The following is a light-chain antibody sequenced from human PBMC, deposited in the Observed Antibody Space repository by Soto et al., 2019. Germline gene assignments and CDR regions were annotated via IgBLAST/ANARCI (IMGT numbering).Light chain of an antibody. J-gene: IGKJ1*01. V-gene: IGKV4-1*01. CDR2: WAS. CDR3: QQYYTSPTWT. CDR1: QSVFSRFRNKNY. Sequence: DIVMTQSPDSLTLSLGERATINCKSSQSVFSRFRNKNYLGWFQQKPGQTPRLLIYWASTRESGVSDRFSGSGSGTDFTLTIDSLQAEDVVVYYCQQYYTSPTWTFGQGTKVEV.